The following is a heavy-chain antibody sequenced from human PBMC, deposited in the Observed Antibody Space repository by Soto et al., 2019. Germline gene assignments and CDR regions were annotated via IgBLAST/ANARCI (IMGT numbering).Heavy chain of an antibody. CDR3: ARDNSWDYGSGLMAWWFDP. CDR1: GDTFSFYT. J-gene: IGHJ5*02. Sequence: SVKVSCKASGDTFSFYTINWVRQAPGLGLEWMGRVNPILSMSNYAQKFQGRVTMTADKSTSTAYMELRSLRSEDTAFYYCARDNSWDYGSGLMAWWFDPWGQGTLVTVAS. CDR2: VNPILSMS. D-gene: IGHD3-10*01. V-gene: IGHV1-69*04.